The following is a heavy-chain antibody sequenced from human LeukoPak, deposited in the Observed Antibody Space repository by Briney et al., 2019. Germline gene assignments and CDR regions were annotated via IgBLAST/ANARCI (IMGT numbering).Heavy chain of an antibody. J-gene: IGHJ6*02. V-gene: IGHV4-34*01. CDR3: ARKIFSGLFYGMDV. D-gene: IGHD3-3*01. Sequence: SETLSLTCAVYGGSFSGYYWSWIRQPPGKGLEWIGEINHSGSTNYNPSLKSRVTISVDTSKNQFSLKLSSVTAADTAVYYCARKIFSGLFYGMDVWGQGTTVTVSS. CDR2: INHSGST. CDR1: GGSFSGYY.